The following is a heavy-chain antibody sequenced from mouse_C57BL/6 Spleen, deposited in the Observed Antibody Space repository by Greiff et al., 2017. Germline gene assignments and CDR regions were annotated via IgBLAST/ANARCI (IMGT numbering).Heavy chain of an antibody. Sequence: EVKLVESGGGLVKPGGSLKLSCAASGFTFSSYAMSWVRQTPEKRLEWVATISDGGSYTYYPDNVKGRFTISRDNAKNNLYLQMSHLESEDTAMYYCARAGSYHFDYWGQGTTLTVSS. CDR2: ISDGGSYT. D-gene: IGHD2-10*01. CDR1: GFTFSSYA. V-gene: IGHV5-4*03. J-gene: IGHJ2*01. CDR3: ARAGSYHFDY.